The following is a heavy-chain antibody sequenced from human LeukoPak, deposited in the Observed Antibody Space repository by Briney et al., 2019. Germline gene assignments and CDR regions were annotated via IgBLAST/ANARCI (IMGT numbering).Heavy chain of an antibody. CDR1: GGSISSSSYY. V-gene: IGHV4-39*01. CDR2: IYYSGST. D-gene: IGHD2-2*01. Sequence: PSETLSLTCTVSGGSISSSSYYWGWIRQPPGKGLEWIGSIYYSGSTYYNPSLKSRVTISVDTSKNQFSLKLSSVTAADTAVYYCARQICSSTSCYPYYFDCWGQGTLVTVSS. J-gene: IGHJ4*02. CDR3: ARQICSSTSCYPYYFDC.